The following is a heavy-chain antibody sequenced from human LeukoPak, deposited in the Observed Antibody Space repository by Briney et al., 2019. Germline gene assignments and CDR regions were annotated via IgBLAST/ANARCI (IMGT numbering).Heavy chain of an antibody. CDR3: AKAPMVRGVIGNWFDP. Sequence: GASVKVSCKASGYTFTGYYMHWVRQAPGQGLEWMGWINPNSGGTNYAQKFQGWVTMTRDTSISTAYMELNSLRAEDTAVYYCAKAPMVRGVIGNWFDPWGQGTLVTVSS. D-gene: IGHD3-10*01. CDR2: INPNSGGT. CDR1: GYTFTGYY. J-gene: IGHJ5*02. V-gene: IGHV1-2*04.